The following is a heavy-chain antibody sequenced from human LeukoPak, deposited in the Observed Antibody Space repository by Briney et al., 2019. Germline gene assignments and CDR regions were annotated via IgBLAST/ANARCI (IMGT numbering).Heavy chain of an antibody. CDR2: IYHSGST. Sequence: SGTLSLTCAVSGGSISSSNWWSWVRQPPGKGLEWIGEIYHSGSTNYNPSLKSRVTISVDTSKNQFSLKLSSVTAADTAVYYCARICSSTSCYTSPYNFDYWGQGTLVTVSS. CDR1: GGSISSSNW. CDR3: ARICSSTSCYTSPYNFDY. V-gene: IGHV4-4*02. J-gene: IGHJ4*02. D-gene: IGHD2-2*02.